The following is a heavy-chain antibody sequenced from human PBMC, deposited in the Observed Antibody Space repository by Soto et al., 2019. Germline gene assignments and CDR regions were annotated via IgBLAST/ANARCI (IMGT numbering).Heavy chain of an antibody. J-gene: IGHJ4*02. D-gene: IGHD3-10*01. CDR2: ISGSGGST. CDR3: AKMSLRFGELFPYYFDY. Sequence: EVQLLESGGGLVQPGGSLRLSCTASGFTFSNSAMNWVRQAPGKGLEWVSAISGSGGSTYYADSVKGRFTISRDNSKNTVPLQMNSLTAEDTAVYFCAKMSLRFGELFPYYFDYWGQGTLVTVSS. V-gene: IGHV3-23*01. CDR1: GFTFSNSA.